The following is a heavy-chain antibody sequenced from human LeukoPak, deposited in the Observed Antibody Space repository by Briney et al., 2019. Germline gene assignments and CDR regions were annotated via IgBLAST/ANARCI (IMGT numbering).Heavy chain of an antibody. CDR2: IYSGGST. Sequence: PGGSLRLSCAASGFTVSSNYMSWVRQAPGKGLEWVSVIYSGGSTYYADSVKGRFTISRDNSKNTLYLQMNSLRAEDTAVYYCARDRVWRGLYFYYGMDVWGQGTTVTVSS. D-gene: IGHD2-21*01. V-gene: IGHV3-66*01. CDR1: GFTVSSNY. J-gene: IGHJ6*02. CDR3: ARDRVWRGLYFYYGMDV.